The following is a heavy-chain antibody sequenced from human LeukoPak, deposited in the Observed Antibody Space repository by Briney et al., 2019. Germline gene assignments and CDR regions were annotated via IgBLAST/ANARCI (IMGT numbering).Heavy chain of an antibody. Sequence: ASVKVSCKASGYTFTSYGISWVRQAPGQGLEWMGWISAYNGNTNYAQKLQGRVTMTTDTSTSTAYMELSSLRSEDTAVYYCAREGGNGYQTHYFDYWGQGTLVTVSS. CDR3: AREGGNGYQTHYFDY. V-gene: IGHV1-18*01. J-gene: IGHJ4*02. CDR1: GYTFTSYG. D-gene: IGHD1-1*01. CDR2: ISAYNGNT.